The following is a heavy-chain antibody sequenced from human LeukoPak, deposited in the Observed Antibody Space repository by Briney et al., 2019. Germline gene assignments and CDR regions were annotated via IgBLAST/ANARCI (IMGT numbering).Heavy chain of an antibody. CDR3: ARVPGYDSSGYFDY. D-gene: IGHD3-22*01. CDR2: ISYDGSNK. V-gene: IGHV3-30*04. CDR1: GFTFSSYA. Sequence: GGSLRLSCAASGFTFSSYAMHWVRQAPGKGLEWVAVISYDGSNKYYADSVKGRFTISRDNSKNTLYLQMNSLRAEDTAVYYCARVPGYDSSGYFDYWGQGTLVAVSS. J-gene: IGHJ4*02.